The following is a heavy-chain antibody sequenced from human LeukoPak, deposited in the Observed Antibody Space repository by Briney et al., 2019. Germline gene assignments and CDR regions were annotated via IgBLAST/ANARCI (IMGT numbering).Heavy chain of an antibody. CDR2: IREKGGST. Sequence: GGSLRLSCVVSGISFSNYAMPWVRQAPGKGLEWVSYIREKGGSTTYADSVKGRFTISRDISKNTLYLQMDILRAEDTAVYYCAKSIAGGYDILTGYPPYYFDYWGQGTLVTVSS. D-gene: IGHD3-9*01. V-gene: IGHV3-23*01. J-gene: IGHJ4*02. CDR1: GISFSNYA. CDR3: AKSIAGGYDILTGYPPYYFDY.